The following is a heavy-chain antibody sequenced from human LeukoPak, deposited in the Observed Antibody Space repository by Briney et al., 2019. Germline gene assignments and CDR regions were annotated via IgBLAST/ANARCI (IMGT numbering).Heavy chain of an antibody. Sequence: GGSLRLSCAASGFTFSSYSMNWVRQAPGKGLEWVAYISSGGSTIYYADSVRGRFTISRDSARNSLYLQMNSLRDEDTAVYYCARDETGVGSGGIDFWGQGTLVTVSS. D-gene: IGHD2-8*02. CDR1: GFTFSSYS. CDR2: ISSGGSTI. J-gene: IGHJ4*02. V-gene: IGHV3-48*02. CDR3: ARDETGVGSGGIDF.